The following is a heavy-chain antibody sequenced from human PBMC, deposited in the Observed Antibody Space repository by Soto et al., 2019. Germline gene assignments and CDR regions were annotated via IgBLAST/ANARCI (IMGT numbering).Heavy chain of an antibody. Sequence: SETLSLTCPAYGGSFSGYYWSWTRQPPAKGLEWIGVFTHSGSTNYNPPLKRRITISVDTSKNQFSLTLSSVTAADTAVYYCARRGSYYYDSSLRGMDVSGQWTTVTV. CDR2: FTHSGST. V-gene: IGHV4-34*01. J-gene: IGHJ6*02. D-gene: IGHD3-22*01. CDR1: GGSFSGYY. CDR3: ARRGSYYYDSSLRGMDV.